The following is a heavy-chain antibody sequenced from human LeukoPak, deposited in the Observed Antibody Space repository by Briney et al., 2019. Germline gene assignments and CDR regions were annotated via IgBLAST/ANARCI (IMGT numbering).Heavy chain of an antibody. CDR3: ARSHRLTLIRGDFDP. D-gene: IGHD3-10*01. Sequence: SETLSLTCTVSGGSISSSSYFWGWIRQPPGKGLEWIGTIYYSGSTYYNPSLKSRVTISVDTSKIQFSLKLSSVTAADTAVYYCARSHRLTLIRGDFDPWGQGTLVTVSS. J-gene: IGHJ5*02. CDR1: GGSISSSSYF. V-gene: IGHV4-39*01. CDR2: IYYSGST.